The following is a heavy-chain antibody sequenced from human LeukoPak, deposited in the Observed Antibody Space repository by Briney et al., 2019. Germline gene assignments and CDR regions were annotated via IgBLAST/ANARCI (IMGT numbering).Heavy chain of an antibody. V-gene: IGHV4-34*01. CDR1: GGSFSGYY. D-gene: IGHD1-20*01. Sequence: PSETLSLTCAVYGGSFSGYYWSWIRQPPGKGLEWIGEINHSGSTNYNPSLKSRVTISVDTSKNQFSLKLSSVTAADTAVYYCARGLRGITFDYWGQGTLVTVSS. CDR3: ARGLRGITFDY. J-gene: IGHJ4*02. CDR2: INHSGST.